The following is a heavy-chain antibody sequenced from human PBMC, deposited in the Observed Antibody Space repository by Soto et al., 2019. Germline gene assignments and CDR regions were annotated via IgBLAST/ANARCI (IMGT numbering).Heavy chain of an antibody. D-gene: IGHD6-6*01. CDR2: MNPNSGNT. Sequence: GASVKVSCKASGYTFTSYDINWVRQATGQRLEWMGWMNPNSGNTGYAQKFQGRVAMTRNTSISTAYMELSSLRSEDTAVYYCARAILPSIAARNSRKLPAARVNYYFDYWGQGTLVTVSS. J-gene: IGHJ4*02. CDR3: ARAILPSIAARNSRKLPAARVNYYFDY. V-gene: IGHV1-8*01. CDR1: GYTFTSYD.